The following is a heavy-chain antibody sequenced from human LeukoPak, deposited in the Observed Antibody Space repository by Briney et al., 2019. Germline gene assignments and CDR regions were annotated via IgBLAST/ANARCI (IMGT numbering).Heavy chain of an antibody. CDR3: AREYSSSWSEDYYYYYGMDV. CDR2: INHSGST. CDR1: GGSFSGYY. V-gene: IGHV4-34*01. J-gene: IGHJ6*02. D-gene: IGHD6-13*01. Sequence: PSETLSLTCAVYGGSFSGYYWSWIRQPPGKGLEWIGEINHSGSTNYNPSLKSRVTISVDTSKNQFSLKLSSVTAADTAVYYCAREYSSSWSEDYYYYYGMDVWGQGTTVTVSS.